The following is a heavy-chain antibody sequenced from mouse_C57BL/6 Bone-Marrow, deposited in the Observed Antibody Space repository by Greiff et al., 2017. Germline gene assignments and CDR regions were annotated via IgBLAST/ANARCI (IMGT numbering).Heavy chain of an antibody. Sequence: VQLQQSGPELVKPEASVKISCKASGYTFTDYYINWVKQRPGQGLEWIGWIFPGSGSTYYNEKFKGKATLTVDKSSSTAYMLLSSLTSEDSAVYFCARLDPYYSRPMDYWGKGTSVTVSS. CDR3: ARLDPYYSRPMDY. D-gene: IGHD2-5*01. V-gene: IGHV1-75*01. CDR2: IFPGSGST. CDR1: GYTFTDYY. J-gene: IGHJ4*01.